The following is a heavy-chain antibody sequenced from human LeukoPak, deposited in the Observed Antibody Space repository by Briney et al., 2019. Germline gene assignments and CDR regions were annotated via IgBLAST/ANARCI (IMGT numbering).Heavy chain of an antibody. CDR3: ARVGRESSTGWLDY. V-gene: IGHV1-2*06. Sequence: ASVKVSCKASGYTFIDYCFNWVRQAPGQGPEWMGRINVKSGATDYAQKFQGRVTVTRDTSISTAYMELSSLRSDDTAVYYCARVGRESSTGWLDYWGQGTLVTVSS. CDR2: INVKSGAT. D-gene: IGHD6-19*01. CDR1: GYTFIDYC. J-gene: IGHJ4*02.